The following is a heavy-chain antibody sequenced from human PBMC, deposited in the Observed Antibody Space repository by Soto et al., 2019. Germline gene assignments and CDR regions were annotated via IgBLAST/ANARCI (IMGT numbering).Heavy chain of an antibody. CDR1: GGSISSYY. J-gene: IGHJ4*02. CDR3: ARKTTEPAIDY. CDR2: IYYSGST. Sequence: QVQLQESGPGLVKPSETLSLTCTVSGGSISSYYWSWIRQPPGKGLEWIGYIYYSGSTNYNPSLKSRVTISVDTCKTQFALKLSSVTAADTAVYYCARKTTEPAIDYWGQGTLVTVSS. V-gene: IGHV4-59*01.